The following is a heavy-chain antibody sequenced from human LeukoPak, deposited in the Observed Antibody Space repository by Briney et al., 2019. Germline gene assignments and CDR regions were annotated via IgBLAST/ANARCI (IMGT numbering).Heavy chain of an antibody. D-gene: IGHD2-8*01. J-gene: IGHJ4*02. V-gene: IGHV3-30-3*01. CDR2: ISYDGSNK. CDR1: GFTFSDYP. CDR3: AREVLVADFDY. Sequence: GRSLRLSCAASGFTFSDYPMHWVRQAPGKGLEWVALISYDGSNKYYTDSVKGRFTISRDNSKDTLYLQMNSLRAEDTALYYCAREVLVADFDYWGQGTLVTVSS.